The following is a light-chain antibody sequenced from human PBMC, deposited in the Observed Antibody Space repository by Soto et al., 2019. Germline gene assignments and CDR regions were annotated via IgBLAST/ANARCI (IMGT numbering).Light chain of an antibody. CDR1: QSISSNY. Sequence: EIVLTQSPGTLSLSPGERATLSCRASQSISSNYLAWYQQKPGQAPRLLIYGASSRGTGIPDRFSGSGSGTDFTLTIRRLEPADSAIYYCQQYGSWTFGQGIKVEIK. CDR2: GAS. CDR3: QQYGSWT. J-gene: IGKJ1*01. V-gene: IGKV3-20*01.